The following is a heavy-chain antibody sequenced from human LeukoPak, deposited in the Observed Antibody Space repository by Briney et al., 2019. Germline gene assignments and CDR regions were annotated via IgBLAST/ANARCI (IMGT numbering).Heavy chain of an antibody. CDR2: IYYTGGT. J-gene: IGHJ4*02. V-gene: IGHV4-38-2*02. Sequence: PSETLSLTCSVSGYSISSGYYWGWIRQPPGRGLEWIGSIYYTGGTLYNPSLKSRVSMPVDTSTNQFSLKLTSVTAADTAVYYCARDRTGRNTAQDDYWGQGTLVTVSS. D-gene: IGHD5-18*01. CDR1: GYSISSGYY. CDR3: ARDRTGRNTAQDDY.